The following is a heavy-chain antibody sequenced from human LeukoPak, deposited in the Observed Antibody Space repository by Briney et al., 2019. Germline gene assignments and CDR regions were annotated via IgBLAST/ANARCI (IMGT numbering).Heavy chain of an antibody. Sequence: SETLSLTCTVSGYSISNGYYWGWIRQPPGKGLEWIGTIYHSGSTYYNPSLKSRVTISLDTSKNQFSLKLSSVTAADTAVYYCATTYYDFLSTYRTRSFDIWGQGTMVTVSS. CDR3: ATTYYDFLSTYRTRSFDI. CDR1: GYSISNGYY. V-gene: IGHV4-38-2*02. CDR2: IYHSGST. D-gene: IGHD3-3*01. J-gene: IGHJ3*02.